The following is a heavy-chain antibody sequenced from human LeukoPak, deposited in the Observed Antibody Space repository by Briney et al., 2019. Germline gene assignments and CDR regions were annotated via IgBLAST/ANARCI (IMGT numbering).Heavy chain of an antibody. J-gene: IGHJ4*02. D-gene: IGHD2-2*01. CDR3: ARLTKSGYCSSTSCYD. CDR1: GYPFTSYW. Sequence: GESLKISCKGSGYPFTSYWISWVRQMPGKGLEWMGRIDPSDSYTNYSPSFQGHVTISADKSISTAYLQWSSLKASDTAMYHCARLTKSGYCSSTSCYDWGQGTLVTVSS. CDR2: IDPSDSYT. V-gene: IGHV5-10-1*01.